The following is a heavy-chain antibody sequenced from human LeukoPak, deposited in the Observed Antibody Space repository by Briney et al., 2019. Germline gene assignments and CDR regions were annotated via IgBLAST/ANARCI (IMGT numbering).Heavy chain of an antibody. V-gene: IGHV1-8*01. Sequence: GASVKVSCKASGYTFTSYYIHWVRQAPGQGLEWMGWISAYNGNTNYAQKFQGRVTITRDTSISTVYLELSSLRSEDTALYFCTRVDGSPDYWGQGTLVTVSS. CDR1: GYTFTSYY. D-gene: IGHD5-24*01. J-gene: IGHJ4*02. CDR2: ISAYNGNT. CDR3: TRVDGSPDY.